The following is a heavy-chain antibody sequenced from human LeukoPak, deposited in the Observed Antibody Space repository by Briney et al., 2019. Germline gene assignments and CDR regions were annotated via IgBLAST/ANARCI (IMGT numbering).Heavy chain of an antibody. Sequence: GGSLRLSCAASGFTFSSYAMSWVRQAPGKGLEWVSAISGSGGSTYYADTVKGRFTISRDNSKNTLYLQMNSLRAEDTAVYYCARDKERQLWIDYWGQGTLVTVSS. CDR2: ISGSGGST. CDR1: GFTFSSYA. J-gene: IGHJ4*02. CDR3: ARDKERQLWIDY. V-gene: IGHV3-23*01. D-gene: IGHD5-18*01.